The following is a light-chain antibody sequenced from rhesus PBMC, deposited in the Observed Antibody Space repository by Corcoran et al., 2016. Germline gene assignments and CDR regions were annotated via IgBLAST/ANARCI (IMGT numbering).Light chain of an antibody. J-gene: IGLJ1*01. V-gene: IGLV2-13*02. CDR2: EVS. CDR1: SSDIGGYNR. CDR3: SSYASSSAFI. Sequence: QAALTQSPSVSGSPGQSVTISCTGTSSDIGGYNRVSWYQQYPGKAPKLMIYEVSKRPSGVSDRFSGSTSGNTASLTISGLQAEDEADYNCSSYASSSAFIFGAGTRLTVL.